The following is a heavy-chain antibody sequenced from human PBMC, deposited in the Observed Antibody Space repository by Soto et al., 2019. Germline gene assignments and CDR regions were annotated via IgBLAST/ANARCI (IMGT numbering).Heavy chain of an antibody. V-gene: IGHV1-2*02. CDR3: VRAHALGFSSWFDH. Sequence: ASVKVSCKASGYIFSANYIHWVRQAPGQGLEWLGWINPHSGATNYAQKFLGRVTMSADTSASTAYMDLARLKSDDTAVHYCVRAHALGFSSWFDHWGRGTLVTVS. CDR2: INPHSGAT. CDR1: GYIFSANY. D-gene: IGHD3-3*01. J-gene: IGHJ5*02.